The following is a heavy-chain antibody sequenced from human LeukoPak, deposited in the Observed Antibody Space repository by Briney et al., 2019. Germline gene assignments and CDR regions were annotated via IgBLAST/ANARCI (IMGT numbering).Heavy chain of an antibody. J-gene: IGHJ5*02. CDR2: IYYSGST. Sequence: PSETLSLTCTVSGGSLSSYYWSWIRQPPGKGLEWIGYIYYSGSTNYNPSLKSRVTISVDTSKNQFSLKLSSVTAADTAVYYCARGGYYDSSGYYPWGYSDNWFDPWGQGTLVTVSS. D-gene: IGHD3-22*01. V-gene: IGHV4-59*01. CDR1: GGSLSSYY. CDR3: ARGGYYDSSGYYPWGYSDNWFDP.